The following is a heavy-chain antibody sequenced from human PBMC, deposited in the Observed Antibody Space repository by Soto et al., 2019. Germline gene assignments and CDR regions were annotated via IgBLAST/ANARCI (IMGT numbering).Heavy chain of an antibody. CDR1: GGSISSSNW. J-gene: IGHJ5*02. D-gene: IGHD2-8*01. CDR2: IYHSGST. CDR3: ASTYCTNGVCYGANWFDP. V-gene: IGHV4-4*02. Sequence: SETLSLTCAVSGGSISSSNWWSWVRQPPGKGLEWIGEIYHSGSTNYNPSLKSRVTISVDKSKNQFPLKLSSVTAADAAVYYCASTYCTNGVCYGANWFDPWGQGTLVTVSS.